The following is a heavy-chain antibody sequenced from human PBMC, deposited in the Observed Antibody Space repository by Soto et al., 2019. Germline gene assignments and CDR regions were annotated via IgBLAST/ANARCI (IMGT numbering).Heavy chain of an antibody. V-gene: IGHV1-69*01. CDR2: IIPIFGTA. CDR1: GGTFSSYA. Sequence: QVQLVQSGAEVKKPGSSVKVSCKASGGTFSSYAISWVRQAPGQGLEWMGGIIPIFGTANYAQKFLGRVTITADESTSTAYMELSSLRSEDTAVYYCARSSIVVVPAAIYYYYGMDVWGQGTTVIVSS. CDR3: ARSSIVVVPAAIYYYYGMDV. J-gene: IGHJ6*02. D-gene: IGHD2-2*02.